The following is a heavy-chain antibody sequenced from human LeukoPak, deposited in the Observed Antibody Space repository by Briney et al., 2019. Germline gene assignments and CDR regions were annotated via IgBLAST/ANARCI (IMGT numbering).Heavy chain of an antibody. D-gene: IGHD3-3*01. V-gene: IGHV3-21*01. Sequence: GGSLRLSCAASGFTFSSYSMNWVRQAPGKGLEWVSSISSSSSYIYYADSVKGRFTISRDNAKNSLYLQMNSLRAEDTAVYYCALSVLRFLEWSHAAWDYWGQGTLVTVSS. CDR3: ALSVLRFLEWSHAAWDY. J-gene: IGHJ4*02. CDR1: GFTFSSYS. CDR2: ISSSSSYI.